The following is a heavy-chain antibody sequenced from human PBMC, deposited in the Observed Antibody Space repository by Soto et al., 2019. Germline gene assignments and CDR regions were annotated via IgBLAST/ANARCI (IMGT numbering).Heavy chain of an antibody. V-gene: IGHV1-69*01. D-gene: IGHD2-21*01. J-gene: IGHJ5*02. Sequence: QVQLVQSGAEVKKPGSSVKVSCKASGGTFSSYAISWVRQAPGQGLEWMGGIIPIFGTATYAQKFQGRVTITADESTSTAYLELSSLRSEDTAVYCCARGPRIRYFPYWFDPWGQGTLVTVSS. CDR2: IIPIFGTA. CDR3: ARGPRIRYFPYWFDP. CDR1: GGTFSSYA.